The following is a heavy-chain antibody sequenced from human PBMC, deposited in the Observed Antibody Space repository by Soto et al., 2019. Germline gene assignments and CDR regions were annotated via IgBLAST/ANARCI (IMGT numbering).Heavy chain of an antibody. Sequence: QVKLVQSGAEVRKPGSSVKVSCKASGDTFISSIITWVRQAPGHGLEWMGGVIPIFGTSNYADNFQGRVTITAYKSTSTAYMELRRLTSEDTAVYYCANSPEAMIGGGGWLDPWGQGTLVPVSS. CDR1: GDTFISSI. CDR3: ANSPEAMIGGGGWLDP. CDR2: VIPIFGTS. D-gene: IGHD3-10*01. J-gene: IGHJ5*02. V-gene: IGHV1-69*06.